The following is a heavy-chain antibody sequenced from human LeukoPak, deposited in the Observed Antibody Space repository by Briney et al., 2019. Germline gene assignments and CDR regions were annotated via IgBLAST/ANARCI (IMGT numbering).Heavy chain of an antibody. CDR3: ARGRSTSRVIGDY. Sequence: GGSLRLSCAASGFTFSSYSMNWVRQAPGKGLEWVSSISSSSSYIYYADSVKGRFTISRDNAKNSLYLQMNSLRAEDTAVYYCARGRSTSRVIGDYWGQGTLVTVSS. J-gene: IGHJ4*02. CDR1: GFTFSSYS. D-gene: IGHD2-2*01. V-gene: IGHV3-21*01. CDR2: ISSSSSYI.